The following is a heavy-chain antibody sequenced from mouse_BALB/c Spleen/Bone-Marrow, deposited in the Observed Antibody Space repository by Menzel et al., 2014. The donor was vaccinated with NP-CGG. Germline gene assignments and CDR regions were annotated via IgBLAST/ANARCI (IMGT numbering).Heavy chain of an antibody. J-gene: IGHJ1*01. V-gene: IGHV7-3*02. CDR1: GFTFTDYY. CDR2: IRNKANGYTT. Sequence: EVKLMESGGGLVQPGGSLRLSCATSGFTFTDYYMSWVRQPPGKALEWLGFIRNKANGYTTDYSVSVKGRLTISRDNSQSILYLQMNTLRAEDSATYYRARDETYDIYSSFDVWAAGTTVTSSA. CDR3: ARDETYDIYSSFDV. D-gene: IGHD2-12*01.